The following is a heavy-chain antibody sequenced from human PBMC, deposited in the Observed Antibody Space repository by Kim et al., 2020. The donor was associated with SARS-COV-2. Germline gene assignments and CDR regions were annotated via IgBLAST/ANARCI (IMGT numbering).Heavy chain of an antibody. V-gene: IGHV3-23*01. Sequence: AGSGKGRFPISRDDSKNTLHLQMNSLRAEDTAVYYCAKASSRGAYLTYFDYWGPGTLVTVSS. J-gene: IGHJ4*02. D-gene: IGHD1-26*01. CDR3: AKASSRGAYLTYFDY.